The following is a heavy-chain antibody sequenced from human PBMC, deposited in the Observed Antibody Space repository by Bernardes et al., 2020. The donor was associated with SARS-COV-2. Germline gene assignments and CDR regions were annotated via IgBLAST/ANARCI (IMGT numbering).Heavy chain of an antibody. D-gene: IGHD3-3*01. Sequence: GGPLRLSCAGFGFSLSSYSLSWVRQAPGMGLPWVASIRLTGIEKWYVDSVKCRFTISRDNAKTSLYLQMNSLSAEDTAVYYCARSSIFGIIIPYDAFDVWGRGTMVTVTS. V-gene: IGHV3-7*01. CDR2: IRLTGIEK. J-gene: IGHJ3*01. CDR1: GFSLSSYS. CDR3: ARSSIFGIIIPYDAFDV.